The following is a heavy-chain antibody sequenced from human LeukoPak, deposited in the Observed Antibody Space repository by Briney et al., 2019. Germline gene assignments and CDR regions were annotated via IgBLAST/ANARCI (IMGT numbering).Heavy chain of an antibody. J-gene: IGHJ6*03. D-gene: IGHD6-6*01. V-gene: IGHV4-34*01. CDR2: INHSGST. Sequence: SETLSLTCAVYGGSFSGYYWSWIRQPPGKGLEWIGEINHSGSTNYNPSLKSRVTISVDTSKNQFSLKLSSVTAADTAVYYCARGRGVNIAARRSYYYYMDVWGKGTTVTVSS. CDR1: GGSFSGYY. CDR3: ARGRGVNIAARRSYYYYMDV.